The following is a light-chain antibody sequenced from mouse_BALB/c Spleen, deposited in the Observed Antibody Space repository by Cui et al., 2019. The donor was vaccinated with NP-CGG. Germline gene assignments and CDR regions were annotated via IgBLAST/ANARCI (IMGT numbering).Light chain of an antibody. Sequence: QAVVTQESALTTSPGETVTLTCRSCTGAVTTSNYANWVQEKPDHLFTGLIGGTNNRVPGVPARFSGSLIGDKAALTITGAQTEDEAIYFCALWYSNHWVFGGGTKLTVL. V-gene: IGLV1*01. J-gene: IGLJ1*01. CDR1: TGAVTTSNY. CDR2: GTN. CDR3: ALWYSNHWV.